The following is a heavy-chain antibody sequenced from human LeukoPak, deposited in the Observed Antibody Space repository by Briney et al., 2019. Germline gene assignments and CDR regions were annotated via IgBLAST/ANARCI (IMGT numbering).Heavy chain of an antibody. CDR2: INHSGST. V-gene: IGHV4-34*01. CDR3: ARGARVAQGSRPIDY. D-gene: IGHD4-23*01. CDR1: GGSFSGYY. J-gene: IGHJ4*02. Sequence: SETLSLTCAVYGGSFSGYYWSWIRQPPGKGLEWIGEINHSGSTNYNPSLKSRVTISVDASKNQFSLKLSSVTAADTAVYYCARGARVAQGSRPIDYWGQGTLVTVSS.